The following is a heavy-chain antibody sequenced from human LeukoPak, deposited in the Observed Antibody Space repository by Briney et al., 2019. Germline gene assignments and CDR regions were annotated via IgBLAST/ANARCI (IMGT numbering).Heavy chain of an antibody. CDR3: TRSLDY. CDR2: IKPDGSEI. CDR1: GFTLSGYW. V-gene: IGHV3-7*02. J-gene: IGHJ4*02. Sequence: GGSLRLSCAASGFTLSGYWMDWVRQAPGKGLEWVANIKPDGSEICYVDSVKGRFTISRDNAKNSLYLQMNSLRVEDTAVYYCTRSLDYWGQGTLVTVSS. D-gene: IGHD2-15*01.